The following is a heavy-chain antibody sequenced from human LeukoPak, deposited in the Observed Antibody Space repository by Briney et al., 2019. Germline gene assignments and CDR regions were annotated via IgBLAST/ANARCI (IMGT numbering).Heavy chain of an antibody. CDR2: IYYSGST. CDR1: GGSISSSSYY. J-gene: IGHJ6*03. V-gene: IGHV4-39*01. D-gene: IGHD2-15*01. CDR3: ARQPRGSYTHYYYYYYMDV. Sequence: PSETLSLTCTVSGGSISSSSYYWGWIRQPPGKGLEWIGSIYYSGSTYYNPSLKSRVTVSVDTSKNQFSLKLSSVTAADTAVYYSARQPRGSYTHYYYYYYMDVWGKGTTVTISS.